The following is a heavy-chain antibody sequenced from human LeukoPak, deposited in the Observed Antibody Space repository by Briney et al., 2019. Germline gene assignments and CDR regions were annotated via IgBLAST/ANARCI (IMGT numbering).Heavy chain of an antibody. Sequence: GESLKISCKGSGYSFTSYWIGWVRQMPGKGLEWMGIIYPGDSDTRYSPSFQGQVTISADKSISTAYLQWSSLKASDTAMYYCARQDQLERDGYNSPRYWGQGTLVTVSS. J-gene: IGHJ4*02. CDR2: IYPGDSDT. CDR1: GYSFTSYW. V-gene: IGHV5-51*01. D-gene: IGHD5-24*01. CDR3: ARQDQLERDGYNSPRY.